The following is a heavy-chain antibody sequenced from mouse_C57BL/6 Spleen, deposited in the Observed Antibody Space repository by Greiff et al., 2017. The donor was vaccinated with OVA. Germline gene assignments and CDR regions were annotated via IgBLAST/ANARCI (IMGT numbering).Heavy chain of an antibody. CDR3: SRGRLLRQYFDV. J-gene: IGHJ1*03. D-gene: IGHD1-2*01. CDR2: INPRTGGT. CDR1: GYSFTGYY. V-gene: IGHV1-42*01. Sequence: EVQLQQSGPELVKPGASVKISCKASGYSFTGYYMNWVKQSPEKSLEWIGEINPRTGGTTYNQKFKAKATLTVDNYSSTAYMQLKSLTSEDSSVYDCSRGRLLRQYFDVWGTGTTVTVSS.